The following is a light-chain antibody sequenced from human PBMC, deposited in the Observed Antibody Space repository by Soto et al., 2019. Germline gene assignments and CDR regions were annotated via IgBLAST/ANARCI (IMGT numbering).Light chain of an antibody. V-gene: IGLV2-14*01. CDR1: RSDVGGDGY. J-gene: IGLJ3*02. Sequence: QSALTQPASVSGSPGQSITISCTGTRSDVGGDGYVSWYQQHPGTAPKVMLYEVTNRPAGVSFRFSGSKSGNTASLTISGVQAEDEAYYYSASTTAGGTRVFGRGTKLTVL. CDR2: EVT. CDR3: ASTTAGGTRV.